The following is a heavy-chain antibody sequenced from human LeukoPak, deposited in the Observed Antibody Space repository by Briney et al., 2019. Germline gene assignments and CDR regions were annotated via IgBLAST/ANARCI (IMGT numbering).Heavy chain of an antibody. D-gene: IGHD3-3*01. V-gene: IGHV3-23*01. J-gene: IGHJ4*02. Sequence: GGSLRLSCAASGFTFSSYAMTWVRQAPGKGLERVSAISGSGGSTYYADSVKGRFTISRDNSKSTLFLQMNSLRAEDTAVYYCAKDPRVGSRVATPCHWGQGTLVTVSS. CDR2: ISGSGGST. CDR3: AKDPRVGSRVATPCH. CDR1: GFTFSSYA.